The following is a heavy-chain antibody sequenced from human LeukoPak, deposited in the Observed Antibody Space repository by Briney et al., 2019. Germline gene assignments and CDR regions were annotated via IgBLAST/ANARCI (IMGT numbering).Heavy chain of an antibody. CDR1: GGSISSSSYY. CDR2: IYYSGST. Sequence: PSETLSLTCTVSGGSISSSSYYWGWIRQPPGKGLEWIGSIYYSGSTYYNPSLKSRVTISVDTSKNQFSLKLSSVTAADTAVNYCARVLYYYDSSGDNWFDPWGQGTLVTVSS. CDR3: ARVLYYYDSSGDNWFDP. V-gene: IGHV4-39*01. J-gene: IGHJ5*02. D-gene: IGHD3-22*01.